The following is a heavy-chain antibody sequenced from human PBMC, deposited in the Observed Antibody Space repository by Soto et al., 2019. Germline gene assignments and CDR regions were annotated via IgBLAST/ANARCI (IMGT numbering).Heavy chain of an antibody. D-gene: IGHD6-13*01. V-gene: IGHV3-33*01. J-gene: IGHJ4*02. CDR3: ARSYGYCSSGYDF. CDR2: IWYDGSNK. CDR1: GFTFSSYG. Sequence: GESLRLACAASGFTFSSYGIHWVRQAPGKGLGWVAVIWYDGSNKYYEDSVKGRFTISRDNSKNTLYLQMNSLRAVDSCVNYCARSYGYCSSGYDFWGQGTMVTVSS.